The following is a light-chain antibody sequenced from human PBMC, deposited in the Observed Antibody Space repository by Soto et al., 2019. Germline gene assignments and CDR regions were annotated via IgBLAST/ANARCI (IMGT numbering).Light chain of an antibody. CDR2: FGS. CDR3: MQSQQSPPT. Sequence: DIVMTQSPLSLPVTPGEPASISCSSSQSLLQSNGYNYLDWYLQKPGQSPQLLIYFGSYRASGVPDRFSGSGSGTDVTLKIRRVEAEDVGVDYCMQSQQSPPTFGQGTKVEI. V-gene: IGKV2-28*01. CDR1: QSLLQSNGYNY. J-gene: IGKJ1*01.